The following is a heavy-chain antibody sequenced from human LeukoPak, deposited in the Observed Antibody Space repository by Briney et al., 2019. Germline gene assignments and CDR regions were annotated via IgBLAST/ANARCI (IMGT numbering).Heavy chain of an antibody. D-gene: IGHD6-19*01. V-gene: IGHV3-23*01. J-gene: IGHJ2*01. CDR3: AKTPSGWYWYFDL. Sequence: QPGGSLRLSCAASGFTSSSYAMSWVRQAPGKGLEWVSAISGSGGSTYYADSVKGRFTISRDNSKNTLYLQMNSLRAEDTAVYYCAKTPSGWYWYFDLWGRGTLVTVSS. CDR2: ISGSGGST. CDR1: GFTSSSYA.